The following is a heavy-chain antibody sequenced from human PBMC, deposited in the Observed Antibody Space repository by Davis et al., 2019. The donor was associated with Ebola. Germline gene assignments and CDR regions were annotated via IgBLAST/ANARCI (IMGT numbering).Heavy chain of an antibody. V-gene: IGHV3-23*01. CDR1: GFIFSTYV. CDR3: ARNQAYTYGPTDY. J-gene: IGHJ4*02. CDR2: GTSADT. D-gene: IGHD5-18*01. Sequence: GGSLRLSCSASGFIFSTYVMSWVRQAPGKGLEWVSTYGTSADTYYADSVKGRFTISRDNSKNTLYLQMNSLRAEDTALYYCARNQAYTYGPTDYWGQGTLVTVSS.